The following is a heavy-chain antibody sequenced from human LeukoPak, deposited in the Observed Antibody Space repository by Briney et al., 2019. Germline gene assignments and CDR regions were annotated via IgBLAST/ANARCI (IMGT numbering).Heavy chain of an antibody. CDR2: IYYSGST. V-gene: IGHV4-31*03. Sequence: SQTLSLTCTVSGGSISSGGYYWSWIRQHPGKGLEWIGYIYYSGSTYYNPSLKSRVTISVDTSKNQFSLKLSSVTAADTAVYYCARVPKVVPAGSRISYSYYYYMDVWGKGTTVTVSS. CDR3: ARVPKVVPAGSRISYSYYYYMDV. D-gene: IGHD2-2*01. CDR1: GGSISSGGYY. J-gene: IGHJ6*03.